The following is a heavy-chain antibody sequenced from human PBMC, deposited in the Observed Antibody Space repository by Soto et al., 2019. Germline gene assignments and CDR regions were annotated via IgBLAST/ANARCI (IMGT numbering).Heavy chain of an antibody. Sequence: PGGSLRLSCAASGFTFSSYAMYWVRRAPGKGLGWVAVISYDGSNKYYADSVKGRFTISRDNSKNTLYLQMNSLRAEDTAVYYCARGPSSLTHFDYWGQGTLVTVSS. CDR2: ISYDGSNK. D-gene: IGHD2-2*01. V-gene: IGHV3-30-3*01. CDR1: GFTFSSYA. CDR3: ARGPSSLTHFDY. J-gene: IGHJ4*02.